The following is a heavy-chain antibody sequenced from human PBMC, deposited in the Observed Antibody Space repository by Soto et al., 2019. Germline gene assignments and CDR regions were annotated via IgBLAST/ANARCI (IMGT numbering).Heavy chain of an antibody. V-gene: IGHV4-4*02. D-gene: IGHD3-10*01. J-gene: IGHJ4*02. Sequence: SEALSLPCAVSGVSISSGNWWAWVRQTPQRGLEYIGEIFHDGTANYYPSFERRVAISVDTSKNQFSLKLTSATAADTAIYLCARLVYDTRLNYMYFAFWGQGALVTVSS. CDR1: GVSISSGNW. CDR2: IFHDGTA. CDR3: ARLVYDTRLNYMYFAF.